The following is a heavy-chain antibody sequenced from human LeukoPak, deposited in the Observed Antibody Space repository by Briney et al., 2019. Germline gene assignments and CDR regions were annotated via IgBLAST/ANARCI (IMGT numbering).Heavy chain of an antibody. D-gene: IGHD6-13*01. V-gene: IGHV3-53*01. CDR3: AKDLAPSIAAAGTSWFDP. CDR1: GFTVSSNY. Sequence: PGGSLRLSCAASGFTVSSNYMSWVRQAPGKGLEWVSVIYSGGSTYYADSVKGRFTISRDNSKNTLYLQMNSLRAEDTAVYYCAKDLAPSIAAAGTSWFDPWGQGTLVTVSS. J-gene: IGHJ5*02. CDR2: IYSGGST.